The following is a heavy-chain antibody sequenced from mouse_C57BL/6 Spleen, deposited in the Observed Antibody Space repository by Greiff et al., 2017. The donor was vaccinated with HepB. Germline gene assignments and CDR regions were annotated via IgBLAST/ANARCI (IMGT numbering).Heavy chain of an antibody. V-gene: IGHV5-17*01. CDR3: AGTTAVAGSYFDY. J-gene: IGHJ2*01. D-gene: IGHD1-1*01. Sequence: EVKLVESGGGLVKPGGSLKLSCAASGFTFSDYGMHWVRQAPEKGLEWVAYISSGSSTIYYADTVKGRFTISRDNAKNTLFLQMTSLRSEDTAMYYCAGTTAVAGSYFDYWGQGTTLTVSS. CDR1: GFTFSDYG. CDR2: ISSGSSTI.